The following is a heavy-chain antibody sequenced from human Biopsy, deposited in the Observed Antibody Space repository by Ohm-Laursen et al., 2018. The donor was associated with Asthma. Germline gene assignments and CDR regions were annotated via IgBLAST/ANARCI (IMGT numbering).Heavy chain of an antibody. J-gene: IGHJ6*02. CDR2: IHHRGNT. Sequence: SDTLSLTCSVSGYSISNGGYYWTWVRQRPGKGLEWIGNIHHRGNTKYNPSLKSRLSFSVDTSKNQFSLKLSSVTAADTAIYFCARDYYDFWNRSVYTYFGMDVWGRGTTVVVPS. CDR1: GYSISNGGYY. D-gene: IGHD3-3*01. CDR3: ARDYYDFWNRSVYTYFGMDV. V-gene: IGHV4-31*03.